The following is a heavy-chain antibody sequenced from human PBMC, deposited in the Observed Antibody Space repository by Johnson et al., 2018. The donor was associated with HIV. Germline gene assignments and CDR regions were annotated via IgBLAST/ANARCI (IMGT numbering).Heavy chain of an antibody. J-gene: IGHJ3*02. D-gene: IGHD5-12*01. Sequence: QLVESGGGLVQPGRSLRLSCAASGFTFDDYAMHWVRQAPGKGLEWVSGSSWNSGSIGYADSVKGRFTISRDNAKNSLYLQMNSLRAEDTALYYCAKGGDGYSGFGSAFDIWGQGTMVTVSS. V-gene: IGHV3-9*01. CDR1: GFTFDDYA. CDR3: AKGGDGYSGFGSAFDI. CDR2: SSWNSGSI.